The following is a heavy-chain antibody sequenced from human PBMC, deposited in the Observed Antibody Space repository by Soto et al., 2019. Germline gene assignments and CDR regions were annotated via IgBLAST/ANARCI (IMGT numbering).Heavy chain of an antibody. D-gene: IGHD6-19*01. V-gene: IGHV3-53*01. J-gene: IGHJ3*02. Sequence: EVQLVESGGGLIQPGGSLRLSCAASGFTVSSNYMSWVRQAPGKGLEWVSVIYSGGSTYYADSVKGRFTISRDNSKNTLYLQMNSLRAEDTAVYYCARFSSGRGDAFDIWGQGTMVTVSS. CDR2: IYSGGST. CDR3: ARFSSGRGDAFDI. CDR1: GFTVSSNY.